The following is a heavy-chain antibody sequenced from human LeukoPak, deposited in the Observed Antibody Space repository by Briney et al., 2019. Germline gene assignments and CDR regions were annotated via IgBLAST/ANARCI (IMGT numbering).Heavy chain of an antibody. J-gene: IGHJ4*02. D-gene: IGHD5-18*01. CDR1: GFTFSIYS. Sequence: GGSLRLSCAASGFTFSIYSMNWVRQAPGKGLEWVSSISSSSSYIYYADSVKGRFTISRDNAKNSLYLQMNSLRAEDTAVYYCARDLVDTAMGSFDYWGQGTLVTVSS. V-gene: IGHV3-21*01. CDR3: ARDLVDTAMGSFDY. CDR2: ISSSSSYI.